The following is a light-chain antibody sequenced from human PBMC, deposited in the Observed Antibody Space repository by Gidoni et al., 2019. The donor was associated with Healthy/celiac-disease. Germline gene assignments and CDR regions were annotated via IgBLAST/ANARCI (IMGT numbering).Light chain of an antibody. J-gene: IGKJ3*01. CDR1: QSISSY. CDR3: QQSYSTPVT. CDR2: AAS. Sequence: DIHMTQSPSSLSASLGDRVTITCRASQSISSYLNWYQQKPGKAPKLLIYAASSLQGGVPSRFSGSGSGTDFTLTISSLQPEDFATYYCQQSYSTPVTFGPETKVDIK. V-gene: IGKV1-39*01.